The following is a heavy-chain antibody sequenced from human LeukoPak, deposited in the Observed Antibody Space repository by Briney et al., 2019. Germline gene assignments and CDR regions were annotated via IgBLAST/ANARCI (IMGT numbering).Heavy chain of an antibody. CDR3: AKDKFDGSGNYYFDY. V-gene: IGHV3-43D*03. J-gene: IGHJ4*02. CDR1: GFTFDDYA. Sequence: PGGSLRLSCEASGFTFDDYAMRWVRQAPGKGLEWVSLISWDGGRTYYADSVKARFTISRDNSKNSLYLQMNSLRAEDTALYYCAKDKFDGSGNYYFDYWGQGTLVTVSS. CDR2: ISWDGGRT. D-gene: IGHD3-10*01.